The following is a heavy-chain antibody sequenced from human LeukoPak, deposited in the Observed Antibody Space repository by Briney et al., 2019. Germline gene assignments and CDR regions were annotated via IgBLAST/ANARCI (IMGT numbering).Heavy chain of an antibody. CDR2: ISSSGSTI. J-gene: IGHJ3*02. D-gene: IGHD3-10*01. CDR3: ARGFSGSFAFDI. V-gene: IGHV3-48*03. Sequence: GGSLRLSCAASGFTFSSYEMNWVRQAPGKGLEWVSYISSSGSTIYYADSVKGRFTISRDNAKNSLYLQMNSLRAEDTAVYYCARGFSGSFAFDIWAKGQWSPSLQ. CDR1: GFTFSSYE.